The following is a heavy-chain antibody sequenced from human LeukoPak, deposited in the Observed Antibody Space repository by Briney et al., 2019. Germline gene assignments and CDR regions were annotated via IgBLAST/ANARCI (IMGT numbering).Heavy chain of an antibody. CDR1: GGTFSSYA. J-gene: IGHJ4*02. V-gene: IGHV1-69*04. CDR3: ARDITYSSGWYDY. Sequence: SVKVSCKASGGTFSSYAISWVRQAPGQGLEWMGRIIPILGIANYAQKFQGRVTITADKSTSTAYMELSSLRSEDTAVYYCARDITYSSGWYDYWGQGTLVTVSS. D-gene: IGHD6-19*01. CDR2: IIPILGIA.